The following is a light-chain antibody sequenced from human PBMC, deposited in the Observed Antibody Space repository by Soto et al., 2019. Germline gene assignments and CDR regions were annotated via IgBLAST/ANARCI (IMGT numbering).Light chain of an antibody. V-gene: IGKV3-20*01. CDR3: QQHGTSPI. J-gene: IGKJ4*01. CDR2: GAS. Sequence: EVVLTQSPGTLSLSPGERATLSCRASQAVSSILLAWYQQKPGQAPRLLIYGASSRAAGIPDRFSGSGSGTDFTRPVSRLEPEDFAVYYCQQHGTSPIFGGGTKVEIK. CDR1: QAVSSIL.